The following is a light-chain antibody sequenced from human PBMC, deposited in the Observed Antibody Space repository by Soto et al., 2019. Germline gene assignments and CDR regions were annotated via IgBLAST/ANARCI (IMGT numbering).Light chain of an antibody. CDR3: SSYTSSTDYV. J-gene: IGLJ1*01. Sequence: QSALTQPASVSGSPGQSITISCTGTSSDIDTYNYVSWYQQHPGKALKLIIYEVTNRPSGVSNRFSGSKSGDTASLTISGLRAEDEADYYCSSYTSSTDYVFGTGTKVTVL. CDR2: EVT. CDR1: SSDIDTYNY. V-gene: IGLV2-14*01.